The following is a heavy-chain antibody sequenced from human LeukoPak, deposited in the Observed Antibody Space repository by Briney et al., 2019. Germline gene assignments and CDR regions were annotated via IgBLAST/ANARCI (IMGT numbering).Heavy chain of an antibody. CDR2: IKQDGSEK. Sequence: GGSLRLSCAASGFTFSSYWMSWVRQAPGKGLEWVANIKQDGSEKYYVDSVKGRFTISRDNAKNTLYLQMNSLRAEDTAVYYCVSKVVPAAMNWGQGTLVTVSS. CDR3: VSKVVPAAMN. CDR1: GFTFSSYW. V-gene: IGHV3-7*03. J-gene: IGHJ4*02. D-gene: IGHD2-2*01.